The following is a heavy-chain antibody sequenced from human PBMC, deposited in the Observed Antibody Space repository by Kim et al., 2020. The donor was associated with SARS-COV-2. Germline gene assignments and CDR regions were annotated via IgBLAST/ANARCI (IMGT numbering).Heavy chain of an antibody. D-gene: IGHD6-13*01. Sequence: KEDGIGKYYGDCVEGRITIARDNAENSLDLQMNSLRAEDTAVYYCGRDYSDWGQGTLVTVSS. V-gene: IGHV3-7*01. CDR3: GRDYSD. J-gene: IGHJ4*02. CDR2: KEDGIGK.